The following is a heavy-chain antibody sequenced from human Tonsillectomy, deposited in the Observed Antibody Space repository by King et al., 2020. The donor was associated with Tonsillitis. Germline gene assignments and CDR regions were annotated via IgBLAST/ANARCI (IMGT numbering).Heavy chain of an antibody. CDR1: GDTFSNYA. V-gene: IGHV1-69*01. Sequence: QLVQSGAEVKKPGSSVKVSCKASGDTFSNYAISWVRQAPGQGLEWMGVIIPMFDTTNYAQKLQGRVTITADESRRTAYLELSSLRSEDMGVYYCARVGEGGPSRYYGMDVWGQGTTVTVSS. D-gene: IGHD3-16*01. CDR3: ARVGEGGPSRYYGMDV. CDR2: IIPMFDTT. J-gene: IGHJ6*02.